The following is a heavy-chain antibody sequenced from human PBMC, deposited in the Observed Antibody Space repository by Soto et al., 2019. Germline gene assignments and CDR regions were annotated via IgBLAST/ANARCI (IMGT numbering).Heavy chain of an antibody. CDR1: GFTFSSYA. D-gene: IGHD2-2*01. CDR2: ISYDGSNK. CDR3: ARGNCISTSCYYYYYGMDV. J-gene: IGHJ6*02. Sequence: PGGSLRLSCAASGFTFSSYAMHWVRQAPGKGLEWVAVISYDGSNKYYADSVKGRFTISRDNSKNTLYLQMNSLRAEDTAVYYCARGNCISTSCYYYYYGMDVWGQGTTVTVSS. V-gene: IGHV3-30-3*01.